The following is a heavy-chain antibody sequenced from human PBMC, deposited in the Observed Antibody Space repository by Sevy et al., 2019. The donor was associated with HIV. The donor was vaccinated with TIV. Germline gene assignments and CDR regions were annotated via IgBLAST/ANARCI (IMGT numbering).Heavy chain of an antibody. V-gene: IGHV3-30*01. Sequence: GGSLRLSCAASGFGLSNHAMIWVRQAPGKGLEWVAGISYDARKKYYAESVRGRFTFTRDDSKNTRYLQMNSLTTEDTAVYYCARLVGYCSGGRCSIIDFWGQGTLVTVSS. CDR3: ARLVGYCSGGRCSIIDF. J-gene: IGHJ4*02. D-gene: IGHD2-15*01. CDR2: ISYDARKK. CDR1: GFGLSNHA.